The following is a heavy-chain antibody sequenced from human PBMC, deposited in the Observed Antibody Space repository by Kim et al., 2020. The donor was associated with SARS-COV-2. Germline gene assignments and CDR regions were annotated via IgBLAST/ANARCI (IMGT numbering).Heavy chain of an antibody. CDR1: GFTFSSYG. CDR2: IWYDGSNK. Sequence: GGSLRLSCAASGFTFSSYGMHWVRQAPGKGLEWVAVIWYDGSNKYYADSVKGRFTISRDNSKNTLYLQMNSLRAEDTAVYYCARPAFEYCSSTSCSSPFDLWGRGTLVTVSS. J-gene: IGHJ2*01. CDR3: ARPAFEYCSSTSCSSPFDL. D-gene: IGHD2-2*01. V-gene: IGHV3-33*01.